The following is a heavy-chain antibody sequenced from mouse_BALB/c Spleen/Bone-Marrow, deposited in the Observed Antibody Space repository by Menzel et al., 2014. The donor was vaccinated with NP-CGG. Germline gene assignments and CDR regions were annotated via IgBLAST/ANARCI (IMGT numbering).Heavy chain of an antibody. CDR2: ILPGSGST. Sequence: VQLQQSGAELMKPGASVKISCKATGYTFSSYWIEWVKQRPGHGLEWIGEILPGSGSTNYNEKFKGKATFTADTSSNTDYMQLSSLTSEDSAVYYCAREDGNHVGFAYWGQGTLVTVSA. J-gene: IGHJ3*01. CDR1: GYTFSSYW. D-gene: IGHD2-1*01. CDR3: AREDGNHVGFAY. V-gene: IGHV1-9*01.